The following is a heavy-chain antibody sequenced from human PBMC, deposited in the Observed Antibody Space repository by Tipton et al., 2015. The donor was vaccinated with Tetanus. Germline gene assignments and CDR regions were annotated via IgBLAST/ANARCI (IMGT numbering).Heavy chain of an antibody. CDR2: IYYSGNT. CDR3: ARDLRRYQQNNWFDL. Sequence: TLSLTCTVSGDSISFYYWSWIRQPPGKGLEWIGYIYYSGNTKYNPSLKSRVTMSVDTSKNQFSLILTSVTPADTAVYYCARDLRRYQQNNWFDLWGQGTLVTVPS. J-gene: IGHJ5*02. D-gene: IGHD2-2*01. CDR1: GDSISFYY. V-gene: IGHV4-59*01.